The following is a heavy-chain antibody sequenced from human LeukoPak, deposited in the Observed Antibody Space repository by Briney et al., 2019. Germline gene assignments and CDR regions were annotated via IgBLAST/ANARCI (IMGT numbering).Heavy chain of an antibody. Sequence: GGSLRLSCAASGFTFSTYAMNWVRQAPGKGLEWVSIISGSGGNTFYADSVKGRFTISRDNSKNTLYLQMNNLRDEDTAVYYCAKDPPCSGGTCYGYFESWGQGTLVTVSS. D-gene: IGHD2-15*01. CDR1: GFTFSTYA. CDR2: ISGSGGNT. V-gene: IGHV3-23*01. CDR3: AKDPPCSGGTCYGYFES. J-gene: IGHJ4*02.